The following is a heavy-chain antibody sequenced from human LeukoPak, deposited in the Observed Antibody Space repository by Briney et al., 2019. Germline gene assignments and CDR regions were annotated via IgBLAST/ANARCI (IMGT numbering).Heavy chain of an antibody. CDR1: GFTFSSYW. CDR2: IYYSGST. J-gene: IGHJ2*01. CDR3: ARVPPSTYGDSWYFDL. D-gene: IGHD4-17*01. Sequence: GSLRLSCAASGFTFSSYWMSWIRQPPGKGLEWIGSIYYSGSTYYNPSLKSRVTISVDTSKNQFSLKLSSVTAADTAVYYCARVPPSTYGDSWYFDLWGRGTLVTVSS. V-gene: IGHV4-39*07.